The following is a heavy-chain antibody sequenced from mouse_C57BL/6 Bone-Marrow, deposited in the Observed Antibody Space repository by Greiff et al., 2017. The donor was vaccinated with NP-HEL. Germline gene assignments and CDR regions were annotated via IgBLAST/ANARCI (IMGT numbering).Heavy chain of an antibody. CDR3: TRASITTVVATDYYAMDY. Sequence: EVMLVESGEGLVKPGGSLKLSCAASGFTFSSYAMSWVRQTPEKRLEWVAYISSGGDYIYYADTVKGRFTISRDNARNTLYLQMSSLKSEDTAMYYCTRASITTVVATDYYAMDYWGQGTSVTVSS. J-gene: IGHJ4*01. D-gene: IGHD1-1*01. V-gene: IGHV5-9-1*02. CDR2: ISSGGDYI. CDR1: GFTFSSYA.